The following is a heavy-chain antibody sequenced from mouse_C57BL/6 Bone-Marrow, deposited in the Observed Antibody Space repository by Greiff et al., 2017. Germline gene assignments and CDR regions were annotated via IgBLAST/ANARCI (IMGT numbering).Heavy chain of an antibody. CDR1: GYTFTSYW. V-gene: IGHV1-64*01. CDR3: ARWGYDYDFDY. D-gene: IGHD2-4*01. J-gene: IGHJ2*01. Sequence: QVQLQQPGAELVKPGASVKLSCKASGYTFTSYWMHWVKQRPGQGLEWIGMIHPNSGSTNYNEKFKSKAKLTVDKSSSTADMQLSSLTSEDSAVYYCARWGYDYDFDYWGQGTTLTVSS. CDR2: IHPNSGST.